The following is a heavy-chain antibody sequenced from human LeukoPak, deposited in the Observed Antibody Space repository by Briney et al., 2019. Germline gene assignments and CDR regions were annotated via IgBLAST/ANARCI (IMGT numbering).Heavy chain of an antibody. CDR2: ISGSGGRT. J-gene: IGHJ4*02. D-gene: IGHD5-12*01. CDR3: AKDHSTGYHGL. CDR1: GFTFSSYG. V-gene: IGHV3-23*01. Sequence: GGSLRLSCAASGFTFSSYGMSWVRQAPGKGLEWVSVISGSGGRTYYADSVKGRFTISRDNSKNTLYLQMNSLRVEDTAIYYCAKDHSTGYHGLGGQGTLVTVSS.